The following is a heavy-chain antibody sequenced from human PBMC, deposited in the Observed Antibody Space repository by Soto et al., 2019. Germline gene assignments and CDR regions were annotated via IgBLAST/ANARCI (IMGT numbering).Heavy chain of an antibody. V-gene: IGHV3-23*01. CDR1: GFTFSRDC. D-gene: IGHD4-17*01. Sequence: PGGSLRLSCAASGFTFSRDCMSWVRLAPGKGLEWVSLITDNGGSPYYADSVTGRFTIARDNTKNTLFLQMNSLRAENTAVYDCSKDRATTTEFDRWGQGALVTVSS. CDR2: ITDNGGSP. CDR3: SKDRATTTEFDR. J-gene: IGHJ4*02.